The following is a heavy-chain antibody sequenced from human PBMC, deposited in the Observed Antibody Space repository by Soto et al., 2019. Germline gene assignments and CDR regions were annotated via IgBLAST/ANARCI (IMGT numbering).Heavy chain of an antibody. CDR3: XXXXXXXXXXXXXXXATNWFDP. CDR1: GFTFSSYA. Sequence: EVQLLESGGGLVQPGGSLRLSCAASGFTFSSYAMSWVRQAPGKGLEWVSAISGSGGSTYYADSVKGRFTISRDNSKXXXYXXXXXXXXXXXXXXXXXXXXXXXXXXXXXXXATNWFDPXXXGXXXTVSX. CDR2: ISGSGGST. V-gene: IGHV3-23*01. D-gene: IGHD2-15*01. J-gene: IGHJ5*02.